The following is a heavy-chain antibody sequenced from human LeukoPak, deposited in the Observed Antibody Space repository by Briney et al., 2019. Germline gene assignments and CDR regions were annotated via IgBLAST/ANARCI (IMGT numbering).Heavy chain of an antibody. CDR3: ARVRSGTWNGYDY. Sequence: GGAPGLSFAASGFTFSSYAMSWGREGPGKGVGGGSGISTDGSSTSYADSVKGRFTISRDNAKNTLYLQMNSLRAEDSAVYYCARVRSGTWNGYDYWGQGTLVTVSS. CDR2: ISTDGSST. D-gene: IGHD3-3*01. J-gene: IGHJ4*02. V-gene: IGHV3-74*01. CDR1: GFTFSSYA.